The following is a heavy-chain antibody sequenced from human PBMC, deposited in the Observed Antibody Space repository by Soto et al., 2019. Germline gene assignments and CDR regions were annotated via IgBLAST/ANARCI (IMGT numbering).Heavy chain of an antibody. CDR1: GFTFDDYA. CDR3: AKDASSAPYYYYMDV. CDR2: ISWNSGSI. Sequence: EVQLVESGGGLVQPGRSLGLSCAASGFTFDDYAMHWVRQAPGKGLEWVSGISWNSGSIGYADSVKGRFTISRDNAKNSLYLQMNSLRAEDTALYYCAKDASSAPYYYYMDVWGKGTTVTVSS. D-gene: IGHD6-25*01. J-gene: IGHJ6*03. V-gene: IGHV3-9*01.